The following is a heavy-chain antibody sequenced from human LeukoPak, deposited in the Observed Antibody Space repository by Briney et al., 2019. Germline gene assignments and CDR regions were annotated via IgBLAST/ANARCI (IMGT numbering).Heavy chain of an antibody. CDR3: AKDVYCSSTSCTPAPYYYYYYGMDV. Sequence: GRSLRLSCAASGFTFSSYGMHWGRQAPGKGLEWVAVISYDGSNKYYADSVKGRFTISRDNSKNTLYLQMNSLRAEDTAVYYCAKDVYCSSTSCTPAPYYYYYYGMDVWGQGTTVTVSS. D-gene: IGHD2-2*01. J-gene: IGHJ6*02. V-gene: IGHV3-30*18. CDR1: GFTFSSYG. CDR2: ISYDGSNK.